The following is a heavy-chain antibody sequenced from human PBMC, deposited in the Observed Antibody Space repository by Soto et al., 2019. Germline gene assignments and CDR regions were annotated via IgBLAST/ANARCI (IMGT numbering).Heavy chain of an antibody. CDR1: GFTFSSYS. J-gene: IGHJ4*02. CDR2: ISSSSSYI. Sequence: GGSLRLSCAASGFTFSSYSMNWVRQAPGKGLEWVSSISSSSSYIYYADSVKGRFTISRDNAKNSLYLQMNSLRAEDTAVYYCAREFSGYDLGGFDYWGQGTLVTVSS. V-gene: IGHV3-21*01. D-gene: IGHD5-12*01. CDR3: AREFSGYDLGGFDY.